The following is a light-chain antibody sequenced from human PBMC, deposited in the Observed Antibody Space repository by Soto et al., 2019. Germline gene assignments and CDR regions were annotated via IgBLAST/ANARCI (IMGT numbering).Light chain of an antibody. J-gene: IGKJ5*01. CDR1: QSISSW. Sequence: DIQMTQSPSTLSASVGDRVTITCRASQSISSWLAWYQQKPGKAPKLLIYFASNLESGVPSRFSGSGSGTEFTLTISSLQPDDFATYYCQQSYSLPITFGQGTRLEI. CDR3: QQSYSLPIT. CDR2: FAS. V-gene: IGKV1-5*01.